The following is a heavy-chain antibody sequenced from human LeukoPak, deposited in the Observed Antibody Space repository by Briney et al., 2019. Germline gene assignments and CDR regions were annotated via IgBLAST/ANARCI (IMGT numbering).Heavy chain of an antibody. V-gene: IGHV1-69*13. D-gene: IGHD1-26*01. CDR1: GGTFSSYA. CDR3: ASSSGSYYSY. CDR2: IIPIFGTA. Sequence: ASVKVSCKASGGTFSSYAISWVRQAPGQGLEWIGGIIPIFGTANYAQKFQGRVTITADESTSTAYMELSSLRSEDTAVCYCASSSGSYYSYWGQGTLVTVSS. J-gene: IGHJ4*02.